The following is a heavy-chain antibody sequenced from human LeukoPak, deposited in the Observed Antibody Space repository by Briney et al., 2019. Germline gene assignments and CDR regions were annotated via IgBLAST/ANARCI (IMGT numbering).Heavy chain of an antibody. CDR3: ARARLDVYGMDV. Sequence: SETLSLTCTVSGGSISSYYWSWIRQPPGKGLEWIGYIYYSGSTNYNPSLKSRVIISVDTSKNQFSLKLSSVTAADTAVYYCARARLDVYGMDVWGQGTTVTVSS. V-gene: IGHV4-59*01. J-gene: IGHJ6*02. D-gene: IGHD3-22*01. CDR1: GGSISSYY. CDR2: IYYSGST.